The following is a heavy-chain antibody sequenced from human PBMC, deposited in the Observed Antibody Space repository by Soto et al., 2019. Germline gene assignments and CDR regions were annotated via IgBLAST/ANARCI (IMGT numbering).Heavy chain of an antibody. CDR2: LSDGGGST. Sequence: GGSIRLPCVAAGFSISNYAMSWVRQAPGKGLERVSGLSDGGGSTFYADSVKGRFTISRDNAKNTLYLQMSSLRAEDTAVYYCAKEGPTSPYNWFDPLHQRTRGAFAS. V-gene: IGHV3-23*01. CDR3: AKEGPTSPYNWFDP. J-gene: IGHJ5*02. D-gene: IGHD2-2*01. CDR1: GFSISNYA.